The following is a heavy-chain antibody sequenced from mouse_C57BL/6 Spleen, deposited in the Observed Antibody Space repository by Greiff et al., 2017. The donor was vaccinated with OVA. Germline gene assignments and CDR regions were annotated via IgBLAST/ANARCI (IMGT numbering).Heavy chain of an antibody. V-gene: IGHV1-76*01. Sequence: QVQLQQSGAELVRPGASVKLSCKASGYTFTDYYINWVKQRPGQGLEWIARIYPGSGNTYYNEKFKGKATLTAEKSSSTAYMQLSSLTSEDSAVYFCARNALGGSSSYYFDYWGQGTTLTVSS. CDR1: GYTFTDYY. D-gene: IGHD1-1*01. J-gene: IGHJ2*01. CDR3: ARNALGGSSSYYFDY. CDR2: IYPGSGNT.